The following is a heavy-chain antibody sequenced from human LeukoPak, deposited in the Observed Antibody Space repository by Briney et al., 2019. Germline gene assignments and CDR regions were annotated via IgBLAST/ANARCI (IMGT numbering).Heavy chain of an antibody. V-gene: IGHV1-18*01. D-gene: IGHD2-15*01. CDR2: ISAYSGNT. CDR3: ARAVYCSGGSCYSNLRNFDY. J-gene: IGHJ4*02. Sequence: ASVKVSCKASGYTFTSYGISWVRQAPGQGLEWMGWISAYSGNTNYAQKLQGRVTMTTDTSTSTAYMELRSLRSDDTAVYYCARAVYCSGGSCYSNLRNFDYWGQGTLVTVSS. CDR1: GYTFTSYG.